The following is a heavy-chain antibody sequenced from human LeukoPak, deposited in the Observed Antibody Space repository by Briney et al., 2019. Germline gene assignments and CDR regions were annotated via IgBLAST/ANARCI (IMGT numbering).Heavy chain of an antibody. CDR2: IIPIFGTA. Sequence: SVKVSCKASGGTFSNYAISWVRQAPGQGLEWMGGIIPIFGTANYAQKFQGRVTITTDESTSTAYMELSSLRSEDTAVYYCARGYYYDSSGYSDLDYWGQGTLVTVSS. D-gene: IGHD3-22*01. J-gene: IGHJ4*02. CDR3: ARGYYYDSSGYSDLDY. V-gene: IGHV1-69*05. CDR1: GGTFSNYA.